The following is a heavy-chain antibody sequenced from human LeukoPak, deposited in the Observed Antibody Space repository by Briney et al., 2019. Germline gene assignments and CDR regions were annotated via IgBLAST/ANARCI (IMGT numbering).Heavy chain of an antibody. CDR3: ARHVVSVSGDFNWFDP. Sequence: GESLKIPCKGSGYSFTSYWIGWVRQMPGKGLEWMGIIYPGDSDTRYSPSFQGQVTISADKSISTAYLQWSSLKASDTAMYYCARHVVSVSGDFNWFDPWGQGTLVTVSS. D-gene: IGHD7-27*01. V-gene: IGHV5-51*01. J-gene: IGHJ5*02. CDR2: IYPGDSDT. CDR1: GYSFTSYW.